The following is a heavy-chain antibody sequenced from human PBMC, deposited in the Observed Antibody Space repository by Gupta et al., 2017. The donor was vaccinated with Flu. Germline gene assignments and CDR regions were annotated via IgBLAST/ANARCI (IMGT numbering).Heavy chain of an antibody. J-gene: IGHJ4*02. Sequence: EVQLLESGGGLVQPGGSLRLSCAASGFTFSSYAMSWVRPAPGKGLEWVSAISGSGGSTYYADSVKGRFTISRDNSKNTLYLQMNSLRAEDTAVYYCAKGPPAGAVARIFFDYWGQGTLVTVSS. CDR3: AKGPPAGAVARIFFDY. CDR2: ISGSGGST. D-gene: IGHD6-19*01. V-gene: IGHV3-23*01. CDR1: GFTFSSYA.